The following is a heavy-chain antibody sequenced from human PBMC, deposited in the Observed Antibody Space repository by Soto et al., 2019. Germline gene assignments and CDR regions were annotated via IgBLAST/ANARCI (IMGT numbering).Heavy chain of an antibody. Sequence: EVQLVESGGGLVKPGGSLTLSCAASGFPFTNAWMNWVRQGPGKGLEWVGRIKSKSDDGTTDYAAPVKGRFTISRDDSXXXXXXXXXXXXXXXTGIYYCSPRMTIFSVNNYWGQGTLVTVSS. J-gene: IGHJ4*02. D-gene: IGHD2-15*01. CDR2: IKSKSDDGTT. CDR3: SPRMTIFSVNNY. CDR1: GFPFTNAW. V-gene: IGHV3-15*07.